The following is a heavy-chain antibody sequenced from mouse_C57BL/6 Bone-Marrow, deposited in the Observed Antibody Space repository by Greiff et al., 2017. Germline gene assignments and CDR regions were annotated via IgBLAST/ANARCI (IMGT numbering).Heavy chain of an antibody. CDR2: IYPGSGST. D-gene: IGHD1-1*01. CDR3: ARHYYGSSLFDY. V-gene: IGHV1-55*01. J-gene: IGHJ2*01. CDR1: GYTFTSYW. Sequence: QVQLQQPGAELVKPGASVKMSCKASGYTFTSYWITWVKQRPGQGLEWIGDIYPGSGSTNYNEKFQSKATLTVDTSSSTASMQLSSLTSEDSAVYYCARHYYGSSLFDYWGQGTTLTVSS.